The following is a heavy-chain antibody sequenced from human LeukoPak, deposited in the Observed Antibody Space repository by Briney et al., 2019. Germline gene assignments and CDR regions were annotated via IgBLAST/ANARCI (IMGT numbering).Heavy chain of an antibody. D-gene: IGHD4-23*01. J-gene: IGHJ4*02. CDR2: VFHSGST. CDR1: GVSIRSSSNW. V-gene: IGHV4-4*02. CDR3: LHGGNSGDWVF. Sequence: SETLSLTCTVSGVSIRSSSNWWTWVRQAPGKGLEWIGEVFHSGSTNYNPSLKSRVTMSADKSKNQFSLNLSSATAADTAVYYCLHGGNSGDWVFWGQGTLVTVSS.